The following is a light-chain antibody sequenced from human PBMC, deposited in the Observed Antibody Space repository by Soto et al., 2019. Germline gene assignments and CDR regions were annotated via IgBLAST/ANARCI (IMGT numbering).Light chain of an antibody. CDR2: GGS. J-gene: IGKJ5*01. V-gene: IGKV3-11*01. Sequence: EIVMTQSPATLSVSPGERATLSCRAGQGVTTNLAWYQHKPGQSPRLLIYGGSARATGIPARFSGSGSGTDFTLTISSLEPEDFAVYYCQQRSNWPPITFGQGTRLEIK. CDR3: QQRSNWPPIT. CDR1: QGVTTN.